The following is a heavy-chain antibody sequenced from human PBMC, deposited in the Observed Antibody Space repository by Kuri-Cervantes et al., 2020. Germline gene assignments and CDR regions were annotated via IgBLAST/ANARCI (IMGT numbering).Heavy chain of an antibody. Sequence: ESLKISCTVSGGSISSSSYYWGWIRQPPGKGLEWIGSMYYSGSTYYNPSLKSQVTISVDTSKDQFSLKLSSVTAADTAVYYCAREGVYYYSSTSRYSYYGMDVWGQGTTVTVSS. V-gene: IGHV4-39*02. D-gene: IGHD3-22*01. J-gene: IGHJ6*02. CDR2: MYYSGST. CDR3: AREGVYYYSSTSRYSYYGMDV. CDR1: GGSISSSSYY.